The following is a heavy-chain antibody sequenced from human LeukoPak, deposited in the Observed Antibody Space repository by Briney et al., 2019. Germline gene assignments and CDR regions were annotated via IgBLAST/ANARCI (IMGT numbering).Heavy chain of an antibody. J-gene: IGHJ3*02. D-gene: IGHD3-22*01. V-gene: IGHV3-48*01. Sequence: TGGSLRLSCAASGFTFSSYSMNWVRQAPGKGLEWVSYISSSSSTIYYADSVKGRFTISRDNAKNSLYLQMNSLRAEDTAVYYCARDDSSGKDAFDIWGQGTMVTVSS. CDR1: GFTFSSYS. CDR3: ARDDSSGKDAFDI. CDR2: ISSSSSTI.